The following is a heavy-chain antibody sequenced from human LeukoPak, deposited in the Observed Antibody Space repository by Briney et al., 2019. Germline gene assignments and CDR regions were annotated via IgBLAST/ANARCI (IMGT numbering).Heavy chain of an antibody. Sequence: SETLSLTCTVSGGSISSYCWNWIRQPPGKGLEWIGYSCTSVSNNYSAWLMSRVTRPVDESKNQSSQKLNSVAAADTAVYYCARHQHQLVTGYDYWGQGTLVTVSS. J-gene: IGHJ4*02. V-gene: IGHV4-4*09. D-gene: IGHD6-13*01. CDR1: GGSISSYC. CDR2: SCTSVSN. CDR3: ARHQHQLVTGYDY.